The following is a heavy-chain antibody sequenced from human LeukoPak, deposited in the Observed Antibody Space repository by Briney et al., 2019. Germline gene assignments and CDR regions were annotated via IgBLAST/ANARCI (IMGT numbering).Heavy chain of an antibody. J-gene: IGHJ5*02. D-gene: IGHD2-2*01. CDR3: ARRKRSGCSSTSCLLNWFDP. CDR1: GGSFSGYY. Sequence: SETLSLTCAVYGGSFSGYYWSWIRQPPGKGLEWIGEINHSGSTNYNPSLKSRVTISVDTSKNQFSLKLSSVTAADTAVYYCARRKRSGCSSTSCLLNWFDPWGREPWSPSPQ. CDR2: INHSGST. V-gene: IGHV4-34*01.